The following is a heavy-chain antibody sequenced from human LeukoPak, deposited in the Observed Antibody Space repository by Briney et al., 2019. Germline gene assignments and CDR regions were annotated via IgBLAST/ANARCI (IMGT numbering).Heavy chain of an antibody. V-gene: IGHV1-69*01. CDR1: GGTFSSYA. J-gene: IGHJ6*03. CDR3: ARADSRYYDFWSGKRAMDV. D-gene: IGHD3-3*01. Sequence: GSSVKVSCKAYGGTFSSYAISWVRQAPGQGLEWMGGIIPIFGTANYAQKFQGRVTITADESTSTAYMELSSLRSEDTAVYYCARADSRYYDFWSGKRAMDVWGKGTTVTVSS. CDR2: IIPIFGTA.